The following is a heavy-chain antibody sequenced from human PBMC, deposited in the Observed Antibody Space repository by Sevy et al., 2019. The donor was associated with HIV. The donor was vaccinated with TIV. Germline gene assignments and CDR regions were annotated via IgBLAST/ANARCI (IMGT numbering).Heavy chain of an antibody. D-gene: IGHD2-2*01. CDR1: GYTFTSYG. CDR2: ISAYNGNT. V-gene: IGHV1-18*01. Sequence: ASVKVSCKASGYTFTSYGISWVRQAPGQGLEWMGWISAYNGNTNYAQKLQGTVTMTTDTSTSTAYMELRSLRSDDTAVYYCARSPAAMSRGRFDYWGQGTLVTVSS. CDR3: ARSPAAMSRGRFDY. J-gene: IGHJ4*02.